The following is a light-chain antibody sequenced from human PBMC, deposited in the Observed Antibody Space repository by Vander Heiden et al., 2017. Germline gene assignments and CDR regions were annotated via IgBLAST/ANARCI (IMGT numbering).Light chain of an antibody. V-gene: IGKV3-20*01. CDR2: EAS. CDR1: QSVDINY. CDR3: QQCGYSPR. J-gene: IGKJ4*01. Sequence: NVLSQSPGILSLSPGERATLSFMAIQSVDINYLAWYQQRPGQAHRLLIFEASRRATGIPDRLSGSGSGTDFTLTISRLEHEDFAVYYCQQCGYSPRFGGGTRVEI.